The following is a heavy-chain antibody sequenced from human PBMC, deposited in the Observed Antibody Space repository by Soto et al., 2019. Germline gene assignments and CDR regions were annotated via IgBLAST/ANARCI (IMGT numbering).Heavy chain of an antibody. CDR1: GGTFSSYA. D-gene: IGHD4-17*01. J-gene: IGHJ6*02. CDR2: IIPIFGTA. V-gene: IGHV1-69*06. Sequence: QVQLVQSGAEVKKPGSSVKVSCKASGGTFSSYAISWVRQAPGQGLEWMGGIIPIFGTANYAQKFQGRVTITADKSTSTAYMELSSLRSEDTAVYYCASLRLGATVTTGYYYYGMDVWGQGTTVTVSS. CDR3: ASLRLGATVTTGYYYYGMDV.